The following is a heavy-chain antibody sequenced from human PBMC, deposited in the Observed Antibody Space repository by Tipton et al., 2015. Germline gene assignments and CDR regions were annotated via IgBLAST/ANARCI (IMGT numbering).Heavy chain of an antibody. D-gene: IGHD6-6*01. J-gene: IGHJ4*02. CDR1: GGSISDTRYF. CDR2: VYFRGST. Sequence: TLSLTCTVSGGSISDTRYFWGWIRQTPGKGLEWIGSVYFRGSTAHNPSLKSRATVSVDTSKNQFSLKLHSVTAADTGVYFCARVRGAARADYWGQGTLVTVSS. V-gene: IGHV4-39*01. CDR3: ARVRGAARADY.